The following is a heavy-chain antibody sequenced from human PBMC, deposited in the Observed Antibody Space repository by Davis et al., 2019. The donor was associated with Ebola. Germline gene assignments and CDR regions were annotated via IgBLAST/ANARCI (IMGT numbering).Heavy chain of an antibody. V-gene: IGHV3-48*03. CDR1: GFTFSSYE. CDR3: ARVSAVAGVY. D-gene: IGHD6-19*01. Sequence: PGGSLRLSCAASGFTFSSYEMNWVRQAPGKGLEWVSYISSSGSTIYYADSVKGRFTISRDNAKNSLYLQMNSLRAEDTAVYYCARVSAVAGVYWGQGTLVTVSS. CDR2: ISSSGSTI. J-gene: IGHJ4*02.